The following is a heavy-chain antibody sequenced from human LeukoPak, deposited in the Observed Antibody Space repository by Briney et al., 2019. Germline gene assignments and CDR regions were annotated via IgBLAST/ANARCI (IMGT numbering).Heavy chain of an antibody. V-gene: IGHV3-48*03. CDR2: ISSSGSTI. CDR3: AREDCTGGSCYTGR. D-gene: IGHD2-15*01. CDR1: GFTFSSYE. Sequence: GGSLRLSCAASGFTFSSYEMNWVRQAPGKGLEWVSYISSSGSTIYYADVVKGRFIISRDNAKNSLYLQMNSLRAEDTAVYYCAREDCTGGSCYTGRWGQGTLVTVSS. J-gene: IGHJ4*02.